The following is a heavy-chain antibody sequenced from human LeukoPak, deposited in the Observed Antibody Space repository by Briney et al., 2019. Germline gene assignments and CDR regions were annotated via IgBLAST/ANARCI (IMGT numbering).Heavy chain of an antibody. CDR2: ISAGNGNT. D-gene: IGHD5-18*01. V-gene: IGHV1-18*01. CDR3: ARDFTATEAHFDY. Sequence: ASVKVSCKASGYTFTSYGISWVRQAPGQGLEWMGWISAGNGNTKYSQKFQGRVTITRDTSASTAYMELSSLRSEDTAVYYCARDFTATEAHFDYWGQGTLVTVSS. J-gene: IGHJ4*02. CDR1: GYTFTSYG.